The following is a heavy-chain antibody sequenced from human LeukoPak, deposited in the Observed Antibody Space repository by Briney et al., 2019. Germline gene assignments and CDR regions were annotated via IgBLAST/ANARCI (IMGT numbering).Heavy chain of an antibody. Sequence: SETLSLTCTVSGASISSGSYYWTWIRQPPGKGLEWIGYIYYSGSTNYNPSLKSRVTISLDTSKNQFSLNLSSVTDADTAVYYCARQQQLVPWCLEHWGQGTLVTVSS. CDR2: IYYSGST. CDR1: GASISSGSYY. CDR3: ARQQQLVPWCLEH. D-gene: IGHD6-13*01. J-gene: IGHJ5*02. V-gene: IGHV4-61*01.